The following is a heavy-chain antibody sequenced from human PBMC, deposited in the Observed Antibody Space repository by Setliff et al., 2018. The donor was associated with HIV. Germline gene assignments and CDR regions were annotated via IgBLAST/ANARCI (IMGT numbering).Heavy chain of an antibody. V-gene: IGHV4-61*01. CDR2: IYYSGST. D-gene: IGHD5-12*01. CDR1: GDSISSGRYF. Sequence: SETLSLTCNVSGDSISSGRYFWTWIRQPPGKGLEWIGYIYYSGSTNYNPSLRSRVTISVDTSKNQFSLKLSSVTAADTAVYYCARDGYNYSYYYYYGMDVWGQGTTVTVSS. CDR3: ARDGYNYSYYYYYGMDV. J-gene: IGHJ6*02.